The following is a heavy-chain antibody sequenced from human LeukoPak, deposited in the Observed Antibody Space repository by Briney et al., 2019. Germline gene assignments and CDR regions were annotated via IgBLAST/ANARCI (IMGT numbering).Heavy chain of an antibody. CDR1: GYTFTNYF. CDR2: INPSGGGT. D-gene: IGHD2/OR15-2a*01. CDR3: ARGQNKCLGH. Sequence: VASVKVSCKASGYTFTNYFMHWVRQAPGQGLEWMGVINPSGGGTTYAQRFQGRVTMTRDTSTSTVHMELSSLRSEDTAVYYCARGQNKCLGHWGQGTLVTVYS. V-gene: IGHV1-46*01. J-gene: IGHJ4*02.